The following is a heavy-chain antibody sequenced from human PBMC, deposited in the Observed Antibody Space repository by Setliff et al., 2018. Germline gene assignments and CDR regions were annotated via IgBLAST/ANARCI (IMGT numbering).Heavy chain of an antibody. CDR1: GGTFSTYA. J-gene: IGHJ3*01. D-gene: IGHD2-2*01. CDR2: IISMFGTT. CDR3: ARFGGSCSSSSCYASDL. Sequence: SVKVSCKASGGTFSTYAISWVRQAPGQGLEWTGGIISMFGTTNYAQKFQGRVTITTDKSTSTAYMELSSLRSEDTAIYFCARFGGSCSSSSCYASDLWGQGTRVTVSS. V-gene: IGHV1-69*05.